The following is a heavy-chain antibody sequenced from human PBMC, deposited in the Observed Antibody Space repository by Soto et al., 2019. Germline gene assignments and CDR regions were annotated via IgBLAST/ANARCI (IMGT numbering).Heavy chain of an antibody. V-gene: IGHV5-51*01. J-gene: IGHJ4*02. D-gene: IGHD5-12*01. Sequence: PGESLKISCMGSVSTFTSHWIGWVPPTPGKGLELMGIIYAGDSDTRYRPSFQGKVTISADKSIRTAYXEWRTLEATDSVMYYCARLMVPTPNFDHWVQGALVTVFS. CDR1: VSTFTSHW. CDR2: IYAGDSDT. CDR3: ARLMVPTPNFDH.